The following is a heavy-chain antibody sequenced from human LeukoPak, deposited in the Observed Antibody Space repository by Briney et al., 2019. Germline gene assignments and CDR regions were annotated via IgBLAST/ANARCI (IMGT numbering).Heavy chain of an antibody. Sequence: GSLRLSCAASGFTFSTYAMHWVRQAPGKGLEWVAVISYDGSSKYYADSVKGRFTTSRDNSKNTLYLQMNSLRAEDTAVYYCARARSSYGYGDAFDIWGQGTMVTVSS. J-gene: IGHJ3*02. CDR3: ARARSSYGYGDAFDI. D-gene: IGHD5-18*01. V-gene: IGHV3-30*04. CDR2: ISYDGSSK. CDR1: GFTFSTYA.